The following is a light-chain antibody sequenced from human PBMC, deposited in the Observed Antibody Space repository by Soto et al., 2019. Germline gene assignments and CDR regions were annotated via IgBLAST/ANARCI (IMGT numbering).Light chain of an antibody. Sequence: EILLAQSPATLSLSPGERATLSCKASQDVSIFLAWYQQKPGQAPRLLIHDASNRATVVPAMFSGSGSGRDFTLTLCSLEPEDFAVYYCQQRSTWLYTFGQGTKPEV. CDR1: QDVSIF. V-gene: IGKV3-11*02. CDR3: QQRSTWLYT. J-gene: IGKJ2*01. CDR2: DAS.